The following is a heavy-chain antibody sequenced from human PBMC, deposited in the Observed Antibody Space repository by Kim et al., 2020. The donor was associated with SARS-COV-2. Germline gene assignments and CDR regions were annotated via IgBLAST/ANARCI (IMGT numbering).Heavy chain of an antibody. CDR1: GGSISSYY. D-gene: IGHD3-10*01. CDR2: IYTSGNI. V-gene: IGHV4-4*07. Sequence: SETLSLTCTVSGGSISSYYWSWIRQPAGKGLEWIGRIYTSGNINYSPSLKSRVTMSVDTSKNQFSLRLSSVTAADTAVYYCVGAQTWYFDLWGRGTLVSV. J-gene: IGHJ2*01. CDR3: VGAQTWYFDL.